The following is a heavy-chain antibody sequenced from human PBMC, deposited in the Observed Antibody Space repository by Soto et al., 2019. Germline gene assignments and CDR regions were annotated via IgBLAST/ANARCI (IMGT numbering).Heavy chain of an antibody. CDR2: ISHDGNET. D-gene: IGHD3-10*01. CDR1: VFTFSNYG. V-gene: IGHV3-33*05. CDR3: GRDYQDFANYKFYYGLRV. J-gene: IGHJ6*01. Sequence: WGSLRLSCLTSVFTFSNYGFHRVRQAPGKGLCCVSLISHDGNETKYAVSVKGRFTISTHPQTKTLYLQMKGLRAADTAVYYRGRDYQDFANYKFYYGLRVWGLWGTVRVSS.